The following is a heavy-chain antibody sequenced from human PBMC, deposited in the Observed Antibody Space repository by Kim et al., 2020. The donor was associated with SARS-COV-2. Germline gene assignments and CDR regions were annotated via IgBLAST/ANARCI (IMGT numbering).Heavy chain of an antibody. Sequence: GRLTVSRDNAKNSLYLQSNSLRAEDTAVYYCARASRYYYGSGSFPYYFDYWGQGTLVTVSS. V-gene: IGHV3-11*06. D-gene: IGHD3-10*01. CDR3: ARASRYYYGSGSFPYYFDY. J-gene: IGHJ4*02.